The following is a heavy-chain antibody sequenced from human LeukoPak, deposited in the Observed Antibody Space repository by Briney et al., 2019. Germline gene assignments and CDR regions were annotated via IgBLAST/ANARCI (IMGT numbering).Heavy chain of an antibody. CDR1: GGSINSYY. V-gene: IGHV4-59*01. CDR2: IYYCGTT. Sequence: PSETLSLTCTVSGGSINSYYWSWIRQPPGKGLEGIGYIYYCGTTIYNPSLKSRVTISVDTSKSQFSLKLSFVTTADTALYYCARVAYSTPGYYYMDVWGKGTTVTV. D-gene: IGHD4-11*01. J-gene: IGHJ6*03. CDR3: ARVAYSTPGYYYMDV.